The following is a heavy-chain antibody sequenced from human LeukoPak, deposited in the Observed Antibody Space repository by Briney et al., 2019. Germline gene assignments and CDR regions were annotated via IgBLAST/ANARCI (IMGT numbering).Heavy chain of an antibody. V-gene: IGHV3-66*02. CDR2: IYNTGAT. D-gene: IGHD3-16*01. CDR3: VGSLWGYQFDY. CDR1: GFTVSSNY. J-gene: IGHJ4*02. Sequence: GGSLRLSCAASGFTVSSNYMSWVRHAPEKGLEWVLVIYNTGATYYAASVKGRFTISRDNSKNTVDLQMNSLRTEDTAVYYCVGSLWGYQFDYWGQGALVTVSS.